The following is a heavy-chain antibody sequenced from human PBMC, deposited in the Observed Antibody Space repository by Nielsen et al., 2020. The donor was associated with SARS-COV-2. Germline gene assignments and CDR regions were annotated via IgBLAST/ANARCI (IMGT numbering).Heavy chain of an antibody. CDR1: GYTFTSYY. D-gene: IGHD3-10*01. CDR3: ARDMRYYYGSGSLPAYYYGMDV. V-gene: IGHV1-46*01. Sequence: SVKVSCKASGYTFTSYYMHWVRQAPGQGLEWMGIINPSGGSTRYAQKFQGRVTMTRDTSTSTVYMELSSLRSEDTAVYYCARDMRYYYGSGSLPAYYYGMDVWGQGTTVTVSS. CDR2: INPSGGST. J-gene: IGHJ6*02.